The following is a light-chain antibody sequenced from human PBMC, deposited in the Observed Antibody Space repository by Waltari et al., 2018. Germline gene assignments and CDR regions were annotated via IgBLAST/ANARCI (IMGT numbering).Light chain of an antibody. CDR2: EVN. V-gene: IGLV2-23*02. Sequence: QSALTQPASVSGSPGQSITISCTGTSSDVGSYNLVPWYQQHPGKAPKVMIYEVNKRASGVSYRFSGSKSGNTASLTIAGLQAEDEADYHCCSFAGSTTFVVFGGGTKLTVL. CDR1: SSDVGSYNL. CDR3: CSFAGSTTFVV. J-gene: IGLJ2*01.